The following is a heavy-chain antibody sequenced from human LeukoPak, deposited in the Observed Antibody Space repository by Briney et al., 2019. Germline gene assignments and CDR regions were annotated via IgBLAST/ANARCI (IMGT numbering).Heavy chain of an antibody. J-gene: IGHJ4*02. CDR2: ISYDGSNK. CDR3: AKDRLPTKVLLWFGELF. Sequence: PGRSLRLSCAASGFTFSSYAMHWVRQAPGKGLEWVAVISYDGSNKYYADSVKGRFTISRDNSRDTLYLQMNSLRAEDTAVYYCAKDRLPTKVLLWFGELFWGQGTLVTVSS. V-gene: IGHV3-30-3*01. CDR1: GFTFSSYA. D-gene: IGHD3-10*01.